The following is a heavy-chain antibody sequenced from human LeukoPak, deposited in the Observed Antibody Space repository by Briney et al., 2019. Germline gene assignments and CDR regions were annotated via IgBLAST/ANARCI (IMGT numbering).Heavy chain of an antibody. CDR3: AMYDYSGWHYFTY. Sequence: SSETLSLTCAVSGGSITTTYSGWIRQPPGKGLELIGYIHYSGSTDYNPSLQSRVTMSIDTSKNQFSLNLSSVTAADTAVYYCAMYDYSGWHYFTYWGQGTLVTVSS. D-gene: IGHD3-22*01. V-gene: IGHV4-59*01. CDR1: GGSITTTY. CDR2: IHYSGST. J-gene: IGHJ4*02.